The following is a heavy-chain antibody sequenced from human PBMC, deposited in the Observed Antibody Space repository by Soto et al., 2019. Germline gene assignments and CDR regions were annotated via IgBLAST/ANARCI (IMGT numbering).Heavy chain of an antibody. CDR2: IYYSGST. V-gene: IGHV4-59*01. D-gene: IGHD2-2*01. CDR3: ARATCSSTSCYGWLVWFDP. J-gene: IGHJ5*02. CDR1: GGSISSYY. Sequence: QVQLQESGPGLVKPSETLSLTCTVSGGSISSYYRSWIRQPPGKGLECIGYIYYSGSTNYNPSLKSRVTISVDTSKNQFALKLSSVTAADTAVYYCARATCSSTSCYGWLVWFDPWGQGTLVTVSS.